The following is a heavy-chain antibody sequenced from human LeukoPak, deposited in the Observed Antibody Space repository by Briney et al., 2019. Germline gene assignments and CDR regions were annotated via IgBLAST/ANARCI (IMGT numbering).Heavy chain of an antibody. CDR1: GGSISSYY. CDR3: AKGSSRLGYCSGGSCPFDY. Sequence: SETLSLTCTVSGGSISSYYWSWIRQPPGKGLEWIGYIYYSGSTNYNPSLKSRVTISVDTSKNQFSLKLSSVTAADTAVYYCAKGSSRLGYCSGGSCPFDYWGQGTLVTVSS. J-gene: IGHJ4*02. V-gene: IGHV4-59*01. D-gene: IGHD2-15*01. CDR2: IYYSGST.